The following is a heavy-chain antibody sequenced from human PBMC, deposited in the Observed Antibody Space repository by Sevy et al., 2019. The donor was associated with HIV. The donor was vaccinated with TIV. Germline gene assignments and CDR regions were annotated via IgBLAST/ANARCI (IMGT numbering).Heavy chain of an antibody. D-gene: IGHD3-16*01. CDR1: GFSFSANW. CDR2: IKGDGSDK. CDR3: AHETFGRFES. J-gene: IGHJ4*02. Sequence: GGSLRLSCAASGFSFSANWMNWVRQAPGKGLEGVANIKGDGSDKHDVDSVEGRFTISRDNAKNVLYLQMNSLRVEDTAVYYCAHETFGRFESWGQGTLVTVSS. V-gene: IGHV3-7*01.